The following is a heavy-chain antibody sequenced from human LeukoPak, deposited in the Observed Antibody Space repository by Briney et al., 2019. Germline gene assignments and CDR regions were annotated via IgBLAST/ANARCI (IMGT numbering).Heavy chain of an antibody. CDR2: IIPLFGTA. V-gene: IGHV1-69*06. D-gene: IGHD4-17*01. CDR1: GDTFSSFA. CDR3: ASPYDYGDHYLDALHI. J-gene: IGHJ3*02. Sequence: ASVEVSCKASGDTFSSFAVSWVRQAPGQGLEWMGRIIPLFGTADYPQRYQGRVTISADNSLNTAYLELSSLTSEDTAVYCCASPYDYGDHYLDALHIWGQGTIVTVSS.